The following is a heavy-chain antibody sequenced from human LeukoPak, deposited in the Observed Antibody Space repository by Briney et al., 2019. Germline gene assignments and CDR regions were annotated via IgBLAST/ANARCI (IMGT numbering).Heavy chain of an antibody. CDR2: ISGSGGNT. D-gene: IGHD6-19*01. CDR3: AKVRLIAVVGTRYFDY. CDR1: GFTFSTYA. Sequence: AGGSLRLSCAAPGFTFSTYAMSWVRQAPGKGLEWVSAISGSGGNTYYADSVKGRFTISRDNSKNTLYLQMNSLRAEDTAVYYCAKVRLIAVVGTRYFDYWGQGTLVTVSS. V-gene: IGHV3-23*01. J-gene: IGHJ4*02.